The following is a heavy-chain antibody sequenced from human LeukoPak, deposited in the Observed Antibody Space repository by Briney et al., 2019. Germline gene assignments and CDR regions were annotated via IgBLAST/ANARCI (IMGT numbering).Heavy chain of an antibody. CDR2: ISSNGGST. Sequence: GGSLRLSCAASGFTFSSYAMHWVRQAPGKGLEYVSAISSNGGSTYYANSVKGRFTISRDNSKNTLYLQMGSLRAEGMAVYYCARDVRDTAMAYVFDYWGQGTLVTVSS. V-gene: IGHV3-64*01. D-gene: IGHD5-18*01. CDR1: GFTFSSYA. CDR3: ARDVRDTAMAYVFDY. J-gene: IGHJ4*02.